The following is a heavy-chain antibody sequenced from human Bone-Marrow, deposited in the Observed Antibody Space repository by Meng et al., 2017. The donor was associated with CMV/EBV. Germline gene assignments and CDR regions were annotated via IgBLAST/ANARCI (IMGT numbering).Heavy chain of an antibody. J-gene: IGHJ4*02. CDR3: CGRSRQLARVRPFDY. CDR1: GGSFSGSY. Sequence: QLQKGGAVFVQPSGTLSLTFAVYGGSFSGSYWSWIRQPPGKGLEWIGEINHSGSNNYNPSLKSRVTISVDTSKNQFSLKLSSVTAADKAVYYCCGRSRQLARVRPFDYWGQGTLVTVSS. V-gene: IGHV4-34*01. D-gene: IGHD6-6*01. CDR2: INHSGSN.